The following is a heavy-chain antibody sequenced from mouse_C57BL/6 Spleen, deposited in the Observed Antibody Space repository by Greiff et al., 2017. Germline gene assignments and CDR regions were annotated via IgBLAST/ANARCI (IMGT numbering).Heavy chain of an antibody. D-gene: IGHD2-3*01. J-gene: IGHJ1*03. CDR2: ISSGGSYT. V-gene: IGHV5-6*01. CDR3: ARRGDGYSLHWYFDV. CDR1: GFTFSSYG. Sequence: EVQRVESGGDLVKPGGSLKLSCAASGFTFSSYGMSWVRQTPDKRLEWVATISSGGSYTYYPASVKGRFTISRDNAKNTLYLQMSSLKSEDTAMYYCARRGDGYSLHWYFDVWGTGTTVTVSS.